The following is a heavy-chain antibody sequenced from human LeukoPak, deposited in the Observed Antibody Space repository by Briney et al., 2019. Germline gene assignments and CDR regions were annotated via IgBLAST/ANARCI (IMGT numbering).Heavy chain of an antibody. CDR3: AKRTSGSSWYSSDY. CDR1: GFTFSSYA. Sequence: GGSLRLSCAASGFTFSSYAMNWIRQAPGKGLEWVSTMSGDATSTYYADSVKGRFTISRDNSKNTLYLQMNSLRAEDTAVYYCAKRTSGSSWYSSDYWGQGTLVTVSS. V-gene: IGHV3-23*01. J-gene: IGHJ4*02. D-gene: IGHD6-13*01. CDR2: MSGDATST.